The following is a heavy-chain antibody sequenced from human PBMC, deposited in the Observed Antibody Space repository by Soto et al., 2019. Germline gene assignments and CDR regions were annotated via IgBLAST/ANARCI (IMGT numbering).Heavy chain of an antibody. D-gene: IGHD1-1*01. V-gene: IGHV4-39*07. Sequence: PSETLSLTCSVSGGSISSSNYYCAWIRQNPRTGLEWTESIYSIGNAYYTSSLKSRLTISVDTSKKQFSLKVTSVTAADTALYSCAREDRTNGYNYDYWGKGNLVTVSS. J-gene: IGHJ4*02. CDR3: AREDRTNGYNYDY. CDR2: IYSIGNA. CDR1: GGSISSSNYY.